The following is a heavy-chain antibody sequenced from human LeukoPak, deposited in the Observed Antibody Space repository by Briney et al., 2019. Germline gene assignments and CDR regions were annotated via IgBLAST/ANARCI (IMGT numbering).Heavy chain of an antibody. J-gene: IGHJ5*02. CDR3: ARDKQEWFDP. D-gene: IGHD1/OR15-1a*01. Sequence: GASVKVSCKASGYTFTGYYMHWVRQAPGQGLEWMGWINPNSGGTNYAQKFQGRVTMTRDTSISTAYMELSSLRSEDTAVYYCARDKQEWFDPWGQGTLVTVSS. CDR2: INPNSGGT. CDR1: GYTFTGYY. V-gene: IGHV1-2*02.